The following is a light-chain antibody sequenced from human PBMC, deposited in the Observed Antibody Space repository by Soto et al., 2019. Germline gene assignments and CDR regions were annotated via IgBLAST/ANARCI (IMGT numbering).Light chain of an antibody. CDR2: EVS. CDR3: SSYAGSNNLGV. J-gene: IGLJ1*01. Sequence: QAVVTQPPSASGSPGQSVTISCTGTSSDVGGYNYVSWYQQHPGKAPKLMIYEVSKRPSGVPDRFSGSKSGNTASLTVSGLQAEDEGDYYCSSYAGSNNLGVFGTGTKLTVL. CDR1: SSDVGGYNY. V-gene: IGLV2-8*01.